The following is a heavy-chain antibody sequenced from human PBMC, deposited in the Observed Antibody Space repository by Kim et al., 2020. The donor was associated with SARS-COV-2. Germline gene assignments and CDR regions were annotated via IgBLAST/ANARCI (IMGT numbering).Heavy chain of an antibody. CDR2: ISGSGGST. J-gene: IGHJ3*02. V-gene: IGHV3-23*01. Sequence: GGSLRLSCAASGFTFSSYAMSWVRQAPGKGLEWVSAISGSGGSTYYADSVKGRFTISRDNSKNTLYLQMNSLRAEDTAVYYCAKEYCSSTSCYTSIGAFDIWGQGTMVTVSS. CDR1: GFTFSSYA. D-gene: IGHD2-2*02. CDR3: AKEYCSSTSCYTSIGAFDI.